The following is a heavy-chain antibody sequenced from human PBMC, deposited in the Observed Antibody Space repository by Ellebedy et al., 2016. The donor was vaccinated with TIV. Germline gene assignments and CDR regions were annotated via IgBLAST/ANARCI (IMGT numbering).Heavy chain of an antibody. D-gene: IGHD2-2*03. CDR1: GLSISRYA. CDR2: MTGGGTK. CDR3: AKDFVVGDGYWDFDM. V-gene: IGHV3-23*01. J-gene: IGHJ4*02. Sequence: PGGSLRLSCVVSGLSISRYAMSWVRKAEGKGLEWVLGMTGGGTKYYADSVKGRFTISRDYSKDSVYLQMKGLRDDDTALYYCAKDFVVGDGYWDFDMWGQGTLVTVS.